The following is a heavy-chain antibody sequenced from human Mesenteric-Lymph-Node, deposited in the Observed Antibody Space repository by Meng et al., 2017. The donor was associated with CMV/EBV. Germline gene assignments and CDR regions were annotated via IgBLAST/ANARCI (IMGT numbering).Heavy chain of an antibody. CDR1: GGSFSDSS. D-gene: IGHD4-23*01. CDR3: ARSVLTPRFDY. CDR2: IYSGGST. V-gene: IGHV3-53*01. Sequence: LPCAVYGGSFSDSSWNWIRQPPGKGLEWVSIIYSGGSTYYADSVKGRFTISRDNSKNTLYLQMNSLRAEDTAVYYCARSVLTPRFDYWGQGSLVTVSS. J-gene: IGHJ4*02.